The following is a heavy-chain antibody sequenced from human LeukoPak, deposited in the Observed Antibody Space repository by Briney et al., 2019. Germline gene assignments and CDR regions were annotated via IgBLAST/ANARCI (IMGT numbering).Heavy chain of an antibody. CDR3: AREPIYYGDYVFSVYYYMDV. CDR1: GFTFSSYW. Sequence: PGGSLRLSCAASGFTFSSYWMSWVRQAPGKGLEWVANIKQDGSEKYYVDSVKGRFTISRDNAKNSLYLQMNSLRAEDTAVYYCAREPIYYGDYVFSVYYYMDVWGKGTTVTVSS. V-gene: IGHV3-7*01. D-gene: IGHD4-17*01. CDR2: IKQDGSEK. J-gene: IGHJ6*03.